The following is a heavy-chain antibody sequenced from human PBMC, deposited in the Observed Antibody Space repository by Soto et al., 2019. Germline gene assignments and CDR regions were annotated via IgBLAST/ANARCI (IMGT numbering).Heavy chain of an antibody. Sequence: PSETLSLTCTVSGGSISCHYWSWIRQPPGKGLQYIGYISYSGSTNYNPSLKSRVTISVDTSNNQFSLRLSSVTAADTAVYYCARDVGFQHDTGYYDSWSGKNNWFDPWGQGILVTVSS. CDR1: GGSISCHY. CDR3: ARDVGFQHDTGYYDSWSGKNNWFDP. V-gene: IGHV4-59*11. J-gene: IGHJ5*02. D-gene: IGHD3-3*01. CDR2: ISYSGST.